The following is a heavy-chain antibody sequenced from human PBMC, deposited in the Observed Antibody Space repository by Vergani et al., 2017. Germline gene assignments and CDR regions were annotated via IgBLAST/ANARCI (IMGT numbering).Heavy chain of an antibody. V-gene: IGHV4-38-2*02. Sequence: QVQLQESCPGLLKTSETLSLTCNVSGVSITRGNYWGWVRQSPGTGLVGIASVFHLGTVYYNPSPRSRVRIAIDAYNVLSLRLQSVTAADTAVYFCVRDLYSRGPFDVWGQGSLVNVSS. CDR3: VRDLYSRGPFDV. D-gene: IGHD3-22*01. J-gene: IGHJ4*01. CDR1: GVSITRGNY. CDR2: VFHLGTV.